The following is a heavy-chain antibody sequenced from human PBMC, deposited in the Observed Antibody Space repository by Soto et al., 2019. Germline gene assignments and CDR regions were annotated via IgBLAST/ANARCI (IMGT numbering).Heavy chain of an antibody. CDR2: IIPILGIA. Sequence: QVQLVQSGAEVKKPGSSVKVSCKASGGTFSSYTISWVRQAPGQGLEWMGRIIPILGIANYAQKFQGRVTITADKSTSTAYMELSSLRAEDTAVYYCARAYYDSSGYQPTLYYYYYGMDVWGQGTTVTVSS. J-gene: IGHJ6*02. CDR1: GGTFSSYT. V-gene: IGHV1-69*02. D-gene: IGHD3-22*01. CDR3: ARAYYDSSGYQPTLYYYYYGMDV.